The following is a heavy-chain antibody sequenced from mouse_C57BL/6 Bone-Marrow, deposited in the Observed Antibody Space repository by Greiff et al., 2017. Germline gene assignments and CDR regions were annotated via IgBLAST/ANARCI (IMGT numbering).Heavy chain of an antibody. V-gene: IGHV5-17*01. CDR1: GFTFSDYG. J-gene: IGHJ4*01. Sequence: EVTLVVSGGGLLKLGGSLKLSCAASGFTFSDYGMHWVRQAPEKGLEWVAYFSSGSSTIYSAATVKGRFTITRDNAKNTLCLQMTSLRSEDTAMYYCARARVHYYAMDYWGQGTSVTVSS. D-gene: IGHD2-14*01. CDR2: FSSGSSTI. CDR3: ARARVHYYAMDY.